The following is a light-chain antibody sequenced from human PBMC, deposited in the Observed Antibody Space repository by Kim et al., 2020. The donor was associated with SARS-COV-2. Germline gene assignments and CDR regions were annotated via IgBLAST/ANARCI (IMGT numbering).Light chain of an antibody. CDR3: SSYTSSSTRV. CDR1: SSDVGGYNY. Sequence: GQSITISCTGTSSDVGGYNYVSWDQQHPGKAPKLMIYDVSNRPSGVSNRFSGSKSGNTASLTISGLQAEDEADYYCSSYTSSSTRVFGTGTKVTVL. CDR2: DVS. V-gene: IGLV2-14*03. J-gene: IGLJ1*01.